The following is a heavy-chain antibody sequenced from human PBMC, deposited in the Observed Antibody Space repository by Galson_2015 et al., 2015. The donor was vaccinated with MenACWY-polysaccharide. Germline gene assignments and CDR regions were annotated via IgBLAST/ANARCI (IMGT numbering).Heavy chain of an antibody. CDR3: ARHFPYDILTGYAFDI. Sequence: ETLSLTSTVSNGSISSSSYYWGWIRQPPGKGLEWIASISYSGSTYYNPSLKSRVTISVDTSKNQFSLKLSSVTAADTAVYYCARHFPYDILTGYAFDIWGQGTMITVSS. V-gene: IGHV4-39*01. J-gene: IGHJ3*02. CDR1: NGSISSSSYY. CDR2: ISYSGST. D-gene: IGHD3-9*01.